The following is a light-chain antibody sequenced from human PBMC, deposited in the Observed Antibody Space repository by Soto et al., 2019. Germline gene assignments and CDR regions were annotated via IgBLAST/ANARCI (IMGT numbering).Light chain of an antibody. J-gene: IGKJ2*01. Sequence: DIQMTQSPSTLSASVGDRVTISCRASQSFSGMLAWYQQKPGKAPKRLIYDASSLESGVPSRFSGSGSGTEFTLTISSLQPDDFATYFCQQYHSYSTFGQETKLEIK. CDR3: QQYHSYST. CDR1: QSFSGM. CDR2: DAS. V-gene: IGKV1-5*01.